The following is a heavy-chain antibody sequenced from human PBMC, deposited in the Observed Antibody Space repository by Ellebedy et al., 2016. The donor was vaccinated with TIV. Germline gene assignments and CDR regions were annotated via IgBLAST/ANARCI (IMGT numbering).Heavy chain of an antibody. J-gene: IGHJ6*02. CDR3: ARDVGGVDDYYHGMDV. V-gene: IGHV1-46*04. CDR1: GYTFTSYY. CDR2: VNPDDHTT. D-gene: IGHD3-3*01. Sequence: ASVKVSCXASGYTFTSYYMHWVRQAPGQGLEWMGIVNPDDHTTSYAQKLQGRVTMTSDTSTNTVYMELSSLRSEDTAVYYCARDVGGVDDYYHGMDVWGQGTTVTVSS.